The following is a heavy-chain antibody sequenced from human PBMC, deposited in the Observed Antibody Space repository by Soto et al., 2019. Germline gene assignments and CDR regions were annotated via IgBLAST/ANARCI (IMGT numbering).Heavy chain of an antibody. CDR2: IYYSGST. V-gene: IGHV4-59*08. D-gene: IGHD4-17*01. J-gene: IGHJ4*02. Sequence: SETLSLTCTVSGGSISSYYWSWIRQPPGKGLEWIGYIYYSGSTNYNPSLKSRVTISVDTSKNQFSLKLSSVTAADTAVYYCARAYGDYVVGWGQGTLVTVSS. CDR1: GGSISSYY. CDR3: ARAYGDYVVG.